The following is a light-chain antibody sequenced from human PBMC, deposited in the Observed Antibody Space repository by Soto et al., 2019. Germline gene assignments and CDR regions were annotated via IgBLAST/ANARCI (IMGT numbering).Light chain of an antibody. CDR2: KAS. CDR3: QQANSFPLT. V-gene: IGKV1-5*03. J-gene: IGKJ4*01. CDR1: QGISTW. Sequence: DIQMTQSASTLFASVGARVTITSRASQGISTWLAWYQQKPGKAPKLLIYKASSLESGVPSRFRGSGSETDFTLTISSLKPEDFETYYCQQANSFPLTFGGGTKVDIK.